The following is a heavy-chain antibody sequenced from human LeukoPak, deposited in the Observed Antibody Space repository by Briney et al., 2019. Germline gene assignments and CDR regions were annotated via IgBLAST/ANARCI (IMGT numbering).Heavy chain of an antibody. J-gene: IGHJ4*02. CDR1: GYTFTSYG. CDR2: ISAYNGNT. D-gene: IGHD2-2*01. CDR3: ARDGRGYCSSTSCPSPLVDDY. V-gene: IGHV1-18*01. Sequence: ASVKVSCTASGYTFTSYGISWVRQAPGQGLEWMGWISAYNGNTNYAQKLQGRVTMTTDTSTSTAYMELRSLRSDDTAVYYCARDGRGYCSSTSCPSPLVDDYWGQGTLVTVSS.